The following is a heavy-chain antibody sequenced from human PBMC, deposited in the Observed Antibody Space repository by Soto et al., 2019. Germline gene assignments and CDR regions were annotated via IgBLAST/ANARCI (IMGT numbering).Heavy chain of an antibody. D-gene: IGHD3-10*01. CDR1: GFIFSDYW. J-gene: IGHJ4*02. CDR2: IKSDESTT. CDR3: ARGARNYYYFDY. V-gene: IGHV3-74*01. Sequence: EVQLVESGGGLVQPGGSLRLSCAASGFIFSDYWIHWVRQAPGKGLVLVSRIKSDESTTNYADSVWGRLAISRDNAKNTVYLQMNSLRAEDTAVYYCARGARNYYYFDYWGQGTLVTVSS.